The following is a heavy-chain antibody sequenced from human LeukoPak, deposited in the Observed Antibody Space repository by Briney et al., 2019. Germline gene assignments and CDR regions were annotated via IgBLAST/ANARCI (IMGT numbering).Heavy chain of an antibody. V-gene: IGHV3-48*03. D-gene: IGHD2-15*01. CDR1: GFTFSSYE. CDR3: ASMVVVAARDY. CDR2: ISSSGSTI. Sequence: GGSLRLSCAASGFTFSSYEMNWVRQAPGKGLEWVAYISSSGSTIYYADSVKGRFTISRDNAKNSLYLQMNSLRAEDTAVYYCASMVVVAARDYWAQGTLVTVSS. J-gene: IGHJ4*02.